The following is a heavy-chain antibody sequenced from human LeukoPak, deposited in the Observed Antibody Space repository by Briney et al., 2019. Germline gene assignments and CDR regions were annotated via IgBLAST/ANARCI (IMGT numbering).Heavy chain of an antibody. Sequence: PGGSLRLSCAASGFTFSSYGMHWVRQAPGKGLEWVAVIWFDGSNKYYADSVRGRFTISRDSSENTLYLQMNSLRADDTAVYYCARAIGFGESWYWFDPWGQGTLVTVSS. J-gene: IGHJ5*02. D-gene: IGHD3-10*01. V-gene: IGHV3-33*01. CDR2: IWFDGSNK. CDR3: ARAIGFGESWYWFDP. CDR1: GFTFSSYG.